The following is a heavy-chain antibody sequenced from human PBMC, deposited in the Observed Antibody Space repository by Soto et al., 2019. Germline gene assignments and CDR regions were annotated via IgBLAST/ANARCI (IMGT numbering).Heavy chain of an antibody. CDR3: ARGVTMVRGVIHTPYFDH. D-gene: IGHD3-10*01. Sequence: QVQLQESGPGLVKPSQTLSLTCTVSGGSISSGGYYWSWIRQHPGKGLEWIGYIYYSGSAYYNPSLKSRVTISVDTSKNQFSLKLSSVTAADTAVYYGARGVTMVRGVIHTPYFDHWGQGTLVTVSS. V-gene: IGHV4-31*03. CDR1: GGSISSGGYY. CDR2: IYYSGSA. J-gene: IGHJ4*02.